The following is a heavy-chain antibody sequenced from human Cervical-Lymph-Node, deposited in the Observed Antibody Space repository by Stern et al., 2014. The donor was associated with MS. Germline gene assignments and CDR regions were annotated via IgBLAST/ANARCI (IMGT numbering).Heavy chain of an antibody. CDR2: INPSDGGT. J-gene: IGHJ6*02. CDR1: GYTFTSHY. CDR3: STDSPSGMDV. V-gene: IGHV1-46*01. Sequence: DQLVESGAEVKTPGASVKVSCKASGYTFTSHYIHWVRQAPGQGLEWMGVINPSDGGTNNAHKFQDRVTMTSDTSTTTAYMEMSSLRSEDTAVYYCSTDSPSGMDVWGQGTTVTVSS. D-gene: IGHD3-22*01.